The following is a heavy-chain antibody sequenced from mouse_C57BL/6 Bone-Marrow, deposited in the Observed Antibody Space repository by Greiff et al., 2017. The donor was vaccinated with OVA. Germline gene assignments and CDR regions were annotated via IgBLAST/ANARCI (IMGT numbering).Heavy chain of an antibody. V-gene: IGHV1-81*01. J-gene: IGHJ2*01. Sequence: QVHVKQSGAELARPGASVKLSCKASGYTFTSYGISWVKQRTGQGLEWIGEIYPRSGNTYYNEKFKGKATLTADKSSSTAYMELRSLTSEDSAVYFCARRDYDYGRDFDYWGQGTTLTVSS. D-gene: IGHD2-4*01. CDR2: IYPRSGNT. CDR1: GYTFTSYG. CDR3: ARRDYDYGRDFDY.